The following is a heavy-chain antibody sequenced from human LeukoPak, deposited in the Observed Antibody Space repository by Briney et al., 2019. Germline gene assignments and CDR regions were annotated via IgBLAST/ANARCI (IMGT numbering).Heavy chain of an antibody. CDR3: ARGGLGGSGSYRY. V-gene: IGHV3-21*01. CDR2: ISSSSSYI. J-gene: IGHJ4*02. D-gene: IGHD3-10*01. CDR1: GFTFSSYS. Sequence: GGSLRLSCAASGFTFSSYSMNWVRQAPGKGLEWVSSISSSSSYIYYADSVKGRFTISRDNAKNTLYLQMNSLRAEDTAVYYCARGGLGGSGSYRYWGQGTLVTVSS.